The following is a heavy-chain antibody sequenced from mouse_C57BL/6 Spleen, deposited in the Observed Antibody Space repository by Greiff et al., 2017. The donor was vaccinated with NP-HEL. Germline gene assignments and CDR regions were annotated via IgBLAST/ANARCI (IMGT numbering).Heavy chain of an antibody. J-gene: IGHJ4*01. CDR3: ARRGYDYDDAMDY. Sequence: EVMLVESGGGLVQPGGSLKLSCAASGFTFSDYYMYWVRQTPEKRLEWVAYISNGGGSTYYPDTVKGRFTISRDNAKNTLYLQMSRLKSEDTAMYYCARRGYDYDDAMDYWGQGTSVTVSS. CDR1: GFTFSDYY. D-gene: IGHD2-4*01. CDR2: ISNGGGST. V-gene: IGHV5-12*01.